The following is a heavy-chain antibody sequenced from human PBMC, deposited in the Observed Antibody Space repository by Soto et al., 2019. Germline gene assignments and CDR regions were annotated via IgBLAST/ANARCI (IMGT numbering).Heavy chain of an antibody. CDR1: GFTVSSNY. Sequence: EVQLVESGGGLVQPGGSLRLSCAASGFTVSSNYMSWVRQAPGKGLEWVSVIYSGASGGNTYYADSVKGRFTISRDNSKNTLFLQMNSLRAEDTAVYYCVRDRYCGDYVTDYWGQGTLVTVSS. CDR3: VRDRYCGDYVTDY. J-gene: IGHJ4*02. CDR2: IYSGASGGNT. D-gene: IGHD4-17*01. V-gene: IGHV3-66*01.